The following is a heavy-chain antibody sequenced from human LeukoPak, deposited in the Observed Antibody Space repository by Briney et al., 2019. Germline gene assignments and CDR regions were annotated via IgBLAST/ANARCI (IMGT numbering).Heavy chain of an antibody. CDR2: FDPEDGET. CDR1: GYTLTELS. D-gene: IGHD1-26*01. J-gene: IGHJ4*02. CDR3: AKDLGSGSYQPSDY. Sequence: EASVKVSCKVSGYTLTELSIHWVRQAPGKGLEWMGGFDPEDGETIYAQKFQGRVTMTEDTSTDTAYMELSSLRSEDTAVYYCAKDLGSGSYQPSDYWGQGTLVTVSS. V-gene: IGHV1-24*01.